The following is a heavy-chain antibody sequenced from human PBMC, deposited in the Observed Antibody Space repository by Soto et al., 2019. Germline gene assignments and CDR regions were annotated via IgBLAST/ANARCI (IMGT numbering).Heavy chain of an antibody. V-gene: IGHV3-48*01. CDR2: ISSSSSTI. CDR3: ARAYYYDSSGYLNRFDP. J-gene: IGHJ5*02. D-gene: IGHD3-22*01. CDR1: GFTFSSYS. Sequence: EVQLVESGGGLVQPGGSLRLSCAVSGFTFSSYSMNWVRQAPGKGLEWVSYISSSSSTIYYADSVKGRFTISRDNAKNSVYLQMNRLRAEDTAVYYCARAYYYDSSGYLNRFDPWVQGTLVTVSS.